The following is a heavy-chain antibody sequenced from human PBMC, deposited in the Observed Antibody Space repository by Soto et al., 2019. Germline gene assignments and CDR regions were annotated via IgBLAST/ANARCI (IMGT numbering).Heavy chain of an antibody. CDR2: IYYSGNT. CDR3: AREGGDGIDY. V-gene: IGHV4-31*02. Sequence: PSETLSLTCTVSGGSIRSGSHYWSWIRQHPGKGLEWIGYIYYSGNTYYNPSLKSRITISISTSKNQFSLKLTSVTAADTAVYYCAREGGDGIDYWGQGTLVTVSS. J-gene: IGHJ4*02. CDR1: GGSIRSGSHY. D-gene: IGHD3-16*01.